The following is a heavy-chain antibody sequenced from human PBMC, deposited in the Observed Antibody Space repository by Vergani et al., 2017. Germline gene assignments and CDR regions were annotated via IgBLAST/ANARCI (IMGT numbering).Heavy chain of an antibody. D-gene: IGHD2-15*01. CDR1: GGSISSYY. J-gene: IGHJ3*02. Sequence: QVQLQESGPGLVKPSETLSLTCTVSGGSISSYYWSWIRQPPGKGLEWIGYIYYSGSTNYNPSLKSRVTISVDTSKNKFSLKLSSVTAADTAVYYCARQIVVVDAFDIWGQGTMVTVSS. CDR3: ARQIVVVDAFDI. V-gene: IGHV4-59*01. CDR2: IYYSGST.